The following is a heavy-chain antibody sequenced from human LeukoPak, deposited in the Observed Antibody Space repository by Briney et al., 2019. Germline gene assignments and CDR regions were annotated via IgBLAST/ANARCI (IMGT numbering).Heavy chain of an antibody. CDR2: IYSGGST. V-gene: IGHV3-53*01. D-gene: IGHD2-21*01. CDR1: GFTVSSNY. Sequence: PGGSLRLSCAASGFTVSSNYMSWVRQAPGKGLEWVSVIYSGGSTYYADSVKGRFTISRDNSKNTLYLQMNSLRAEDTAVYYCARDCGGDCYYAFDIWGQGTMVTVSS. CDR3: ARDCGGDCYYAFDI. J-gene: IGHJ3*02.